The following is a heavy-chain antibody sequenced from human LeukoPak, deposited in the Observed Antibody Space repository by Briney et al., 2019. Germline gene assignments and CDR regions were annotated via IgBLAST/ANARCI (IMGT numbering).Heavy chain of an antibody. Sequence: GRSLRLSCAASGFTFSSFGMHWVRQAPGKGLEWVTVTSYDGNEKYYADSVKGRFTISRDNSKNTVYLQMNSLRAEDTAVYYCAREGTARDAFDIWGQGTMVTVSS. CDR1: GFTFSSFG. CDR3: AREGTARDAFDI. J-gene: IGHJ3*02. D-gene: IGHD2-21*02. CDR2: TSYDGNEK. V-gene: IGHV3-30*03.